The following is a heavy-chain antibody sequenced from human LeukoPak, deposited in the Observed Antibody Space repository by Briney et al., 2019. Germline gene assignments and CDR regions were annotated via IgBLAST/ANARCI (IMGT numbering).Heavy chain of an antibody. Sequence: GGSLRLSCAASGFTFSSYSMNWVRQGPGKGLEWVSSISSSSYIDYADSVPGRFTLSRDNVENSLYLQMNSLRAEDTAVYYCARDLPTHDAFDIWGQGTMVTVSS. CDR3: ARDLPTHDAFDI. V-gene: IGHV3-21*01. CDR2: ISSSSYI. J-gene: IGHJ3*02. CDR1: GFTFSSYS.